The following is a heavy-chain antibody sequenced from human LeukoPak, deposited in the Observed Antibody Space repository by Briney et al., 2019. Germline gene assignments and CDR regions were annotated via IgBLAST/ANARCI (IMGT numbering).Heavy chain of an antibody. D-gene: IGHD3-3*02. CDR2: IYYSGTT. V-gene: IGHV4-39*01. Sequence: SETLSLTCAVSDDSISSSSYYWGWIRQRPEEGLEWIGSIYYSGTTYYNPSLKSRVTISVDTSKNQFSLKLSSVTAAGTALYFCARQSTSMSTCWGQGTLVTVSS. CDR1: DDSISSSSYY. J-gene: IGHJ4*02. CDR3: ARQSTSMSTC.